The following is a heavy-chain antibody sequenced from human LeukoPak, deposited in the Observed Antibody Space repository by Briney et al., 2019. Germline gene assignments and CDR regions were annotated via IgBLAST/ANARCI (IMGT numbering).Heavy chain of an antibody. CDR3: ATSTWGY. V-gene: IGHV3-21*01. J-gene: IGHJ4*02. D-gene: IGHD7-27*01. CDR2: ISGSGGGT. CDR1: GFTFSSYS. Sequence: GGSLRLSCAASGFTFSSYSMSWVRQAPGKGLEWVSAISGSGGGTYYADSVKGRFTISRDNAKNSLYLQMNSLRAEDTAVYYCATSTWGYWGQGTLVTVSS.